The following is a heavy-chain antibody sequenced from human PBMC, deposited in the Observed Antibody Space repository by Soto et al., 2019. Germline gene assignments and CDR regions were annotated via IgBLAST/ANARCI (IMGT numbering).Heavy chain of an antibody. Sequence: QVQLVQSGAEVKKPGSSVKVSCKASGGTFSSYAISWVRQAPGQGLEWMGGIIPIFGTANYEQKFQGRVTITADESTSKAYLELSSLSSADTAVYYCARDSSLYCTNGVCSYGMDVWGQWTTVTASS. CDR3: ARDSSLYCTNGVCSYGMDV. V-gene: IGHV1-69*12. CDR2: IIPIFGTA. CDR1: GGTFSSYA. J-gene: IGHJ6*02. D-gene: IGHD2-8*01.